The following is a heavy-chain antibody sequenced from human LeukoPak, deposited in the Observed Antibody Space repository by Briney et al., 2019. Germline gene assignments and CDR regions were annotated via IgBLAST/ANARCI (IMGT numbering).Heavy chain of an antibody. CDR3: AKPQYDSSWYYFDY. D-gene: IGHD6-13*01. V-gene: IGHV3-33*06. Sequence: SGRSLRLSCAASGFTFSSYGMHWVRQAPGKGLEWVAVIWYDGSNKYYAGSVKGRFTISRDNSKNTLYLQMNSLRAEDTALYYCAKPQYDSSWYYFDYWGQGTLVTVSS. CDR2: IWYDGSNK. J-gene: IGHJ4*02. CDR1: GFTFSSYG.